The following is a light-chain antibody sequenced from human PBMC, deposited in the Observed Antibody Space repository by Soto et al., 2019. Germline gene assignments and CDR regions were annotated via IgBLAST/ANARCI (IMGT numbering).Light chain of an antibody. CDR1: SSDVGFYNY. J-gene: IGLJ3*02. Sequence: QSALTQPPSASGSPGQSVTISCTGTSSDVGFYNYGSWYQQHPDKAPQLMIYEVNKRPSGVPDRFSGSKSDNTASLTVSGLQTDDEAVYYCTSYAGYNNPVVFGGGTKVTVL. CDR2: EVN. V-gene: IGLV2-8*01. CDR3: TSYAGYNNPVV.